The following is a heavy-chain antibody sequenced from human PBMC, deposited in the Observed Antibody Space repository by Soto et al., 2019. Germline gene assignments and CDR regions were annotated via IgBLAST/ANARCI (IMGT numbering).Heavy chain of an antibody. CDR1: GGTFSSYT. CDR3: ARAQGDLDAFDI. J-gene: IGHJ3*02. Sequence: QVQLVQSGAEVKKPGSSVKVSCKASGGTFSSYTISWVRQAPGQGLEWMGRIIPILGIANYAQKFQGRVTITADKSTSTAYMELSSLRSEDTAVYYCARAQGDLDAFDIWGQGTMVTVSS. D-gene: IGHD3-16*01. V-gene: IGHV1-69*02. CDR2: IIPILGIA.